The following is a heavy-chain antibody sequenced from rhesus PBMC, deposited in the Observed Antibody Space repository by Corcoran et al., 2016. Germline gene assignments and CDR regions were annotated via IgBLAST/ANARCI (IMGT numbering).Heavy chain of an antibody. Sequence: QVQLQESGPGLVKPSETLSLTCAVSGGSISSSNWWSWIRQPPGKGLGWIGYISGRRGSTNYNPSLKSRVTIATDTSKNQFSLRLSSVTAADTAVYYCAREATAEYFEFWGQGALVTVSS. CDR3: AREATAEYFEF. J-gene: IGHJ1*01. D-gene: IGHD1-44*02. CDR2: ISGRRGST. CDR1: GGSISSSNW. V-gene: IGHV4S19*01.